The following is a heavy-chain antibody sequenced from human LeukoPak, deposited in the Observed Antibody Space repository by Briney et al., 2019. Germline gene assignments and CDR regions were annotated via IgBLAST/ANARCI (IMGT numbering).Heavy chain of an antibody. D-gene: IGHD1-26*01. Sequence: GGSLRLSCAASGFTFSDYSMNWVRQAPGKGLEWVSSISSRSAYIHYTDSVKDRFNISRDNAENSLYLQMNNLRADDTAVYYCARDRSGSYPYYFDYWGRGTLVTVSS. CDR1: GFTFSDYS. CDR3: ARDRSGSYPYYFDY. V-gene: IGHV3-21*01. J-gene: IGHJ4*02. CDR2: ISSRSAYI.